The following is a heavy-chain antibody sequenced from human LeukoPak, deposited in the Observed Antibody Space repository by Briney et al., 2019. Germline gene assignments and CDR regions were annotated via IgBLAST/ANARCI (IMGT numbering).Heavy chain of an antibody. V-gene: IGHV3-23*01. J-gene: IGHJ4*02. CDR3: AKYFEAGRLLPNY. CDR2: ISASGGNT. CDR1: GFTFSSYA. D-gene: IGHD3-22*01. Sequence: GGSLRLSCAASGFTFSSYAMTWVRQAPGKGLKWVSAISASGGNTYYADSVEGRFTIPRDNSKNTLYLQMNSLRAEDTAVYYCAKYFEAGRLLPNYWGQGTLVTVSS.